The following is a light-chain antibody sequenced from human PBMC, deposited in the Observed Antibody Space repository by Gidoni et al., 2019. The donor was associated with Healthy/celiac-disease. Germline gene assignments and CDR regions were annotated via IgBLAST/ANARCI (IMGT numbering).Light chain of an antibody. Sequence: EIVLKQSPATLSLSPGERATLSCRASQSVSSYLAWYQQKPGQAPRLLIYDSSNRATGIPARFSGSGSGTDFTLTIRSLEPADFAVYSCQQRSNWPPRFTFGPGTKVDIK. CDR3: QQRSNWPPRFT. CDR2: DSS. J-gene: IGKJ3*01. V-gene: IGKV3-11*01. CDR1: QSVSSY.